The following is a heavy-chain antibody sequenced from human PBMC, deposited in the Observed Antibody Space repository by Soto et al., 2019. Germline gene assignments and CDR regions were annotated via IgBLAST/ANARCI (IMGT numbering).Heavy chain of an antibody. D-gene: IGHD3-10*01. Sequence: QVQLQESGPGLVKPSETLSLTCTVSGGSISSYYWSWIRQPPGKGLEWIGYIYYSGSTNYNPSLKSRVTISVDTSKNRFSLKLSSVTAADTAVYFCARGCQKRMVARCPSGLDVWGQGTTVTVSS. CDR3: ARGCQKRMVARCPSGLDV. CDR1: GGSISSYY. J-gene: IGHJ6*02. CDR2: IYYSGST. V-gene: IGHV4-59*01.